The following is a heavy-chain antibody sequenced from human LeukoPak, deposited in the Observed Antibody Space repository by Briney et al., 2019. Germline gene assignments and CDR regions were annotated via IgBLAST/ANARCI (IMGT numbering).Heavy chain of an antibody. CDR1: GGSISSRGYY. CDR3: AKEGYAPCGGDCQYYYYYGMDV. CDR2: ISGSGGST. D-gene: IGHD2-21*02. Sequence: ETLSLTCAVSGGSISSRGYYWSWVRQAPGKGLEWVSGISGSGGSTYYADSVKGRFTISRDNSKNTLYMQMISLRAGDTAVYYCAKEGYAPCGGDCQYYYYYGMDVWGQGTTVTVSS. V-gene: IGHV3-23*01. J-gene: IGHJ6*02.